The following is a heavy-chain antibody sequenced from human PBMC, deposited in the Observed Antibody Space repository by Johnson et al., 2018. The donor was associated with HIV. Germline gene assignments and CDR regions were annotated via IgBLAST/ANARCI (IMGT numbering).Heavy chain of an antibody. CDR1: GFPFSSYA. D-gene: IGHD4-17*01. V-gene: IGHV3-64*01. J-gene: IGHJ3*02. CDR2: ISSNGGST. Sequence: VQLVESGRGLVQRGGSLSLSCAGSGFPFSSYAMHWVRQAPGKGLEYVSAISSNGGSTYYANSVKGRFTISRGNSKNTLYLQMGSLRAEDMAVYYCARPRTTVTQVDAFDIWGQGTMVTVSS. CDR3: ARPRTTVTQVDAFDI.